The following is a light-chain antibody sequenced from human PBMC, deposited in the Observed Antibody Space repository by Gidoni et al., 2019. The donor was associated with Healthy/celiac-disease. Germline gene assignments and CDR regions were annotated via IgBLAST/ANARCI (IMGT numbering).Light chain of an antibody. J-gene: IGLJ2*01. CDR2: SNN. CDR3: AAWDDSLNGVV. V-gene: IGLV1-44*01. Sequence: QSVLTQPPSASGTPGQRVTISCPGSISNIGSNTVNWYQQLPGTAPNLLIYSNNQRPSGVPDRFSGSKSGTSASLAISGLQSEDEADYYCAAWDDSLNGVVFGGGTKLTVL. CDR1: ISNIGSNT.